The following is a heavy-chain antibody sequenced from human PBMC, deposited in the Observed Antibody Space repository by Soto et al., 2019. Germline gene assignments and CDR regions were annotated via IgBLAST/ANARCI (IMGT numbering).Heavy chain of an antibody. Sequence: EVQLVESGGGLVKPGGSLRLSCAASGFTFSDFGINWVRQAPGKGLEWVASISGRSQWMYVADSVKGRFSVSRDNSKNTFYLQLHSLRPEDTALYFCATWLQREHAFDIWGLGTMVTVSS. V-gene: IGHV3-21*04. D-gene: IGHD1-1*01. CDR3: ATWLQREHAFDI. CDR1: GFTFSDFG. CDR2: ISGRSQWM. J-gene: IGHJ3*02.